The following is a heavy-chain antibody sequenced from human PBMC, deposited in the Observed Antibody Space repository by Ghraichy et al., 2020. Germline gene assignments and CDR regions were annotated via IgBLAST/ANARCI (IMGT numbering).Heavy chain of an antibody. V-gene: IGHV4-34*01. CDR2: INHSGST. CDR1: GGSFSGYY. J-gene: IGHJ5*02. D-gene: IGHD2-2*02. Sequence: ESLNISCAVYGGSFSGYYWSWIRQPPGKGLEWIGEINHSGSTNYNPSLKSRVTISVDTSKNQFSLKLSSVTAADTAVYYCARGRYCSSTSCYTRFDPWGQGTLVTVSS. CDR3: ARGRYCSSTSCYTRFDP.